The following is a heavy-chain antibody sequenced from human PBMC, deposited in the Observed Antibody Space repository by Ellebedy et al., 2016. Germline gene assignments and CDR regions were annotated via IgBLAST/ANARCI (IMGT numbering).Heavy chain of an antibody. CDR1: GFTFGDYA. V-gene: IGHV3-49*03. Sequence: GGSLRLSCTASGFTFGDYAMSWFRQAPGKGLEWVGFIRSKAYGGTTEYAASVKGRFTISRDDSKSIAYLQMNSLKTEDTAVYYCTRESIAAAGTADYWGQGTLVTVSS. D-gene: IGHD6-13*01. CDR2: IRSKAYGGTT. J-gene: IGHJ4*02. CDR3: TRESIAAAGTADY.